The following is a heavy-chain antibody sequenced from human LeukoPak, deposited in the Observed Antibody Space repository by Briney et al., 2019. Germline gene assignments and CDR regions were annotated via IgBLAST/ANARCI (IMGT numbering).Heavy chain of an antibody. D-gene: IGHD5-18*01. J-gene: IGHJ4*02. CDR3: AREVGRRGYSYAPPLY. Sequence: AGGSLRLSCAASGFTFSSYSMNWVRQAPGKGLEWVSYISSSSSTIYYADSVKGRFTISRDNAKNSLYLQMNSLRAEDTAVYYCAREVGRRGYSYAPPLYWGQGTLVTVSS. V-gene: IGHV3-48*04. CDR2: ISSSSSTI. CDR1: GFTFSSYS.